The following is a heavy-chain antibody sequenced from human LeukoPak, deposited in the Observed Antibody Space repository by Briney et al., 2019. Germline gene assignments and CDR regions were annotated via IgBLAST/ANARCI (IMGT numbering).Heavy chain of an antibody. CDR2: INPNNGDT. CDR3: ARSGLQITMVRGVSHWFDP. Sequence: VASVKVSCKASGYTFTGYYMHWVRQAPGQGLEWMGWINPNNGDTHYAQKFQGRVTMTRDTSISTAYMELSRLRSDDTAVYYCARSGLQITMVRGVSHWFDPWGQGTLVTVSS. V-gene: IGHV1-2*02. J-gene: IGHJ5*02. CDR1: GYTFTGYY. D-gene: IGHD3-10*01.